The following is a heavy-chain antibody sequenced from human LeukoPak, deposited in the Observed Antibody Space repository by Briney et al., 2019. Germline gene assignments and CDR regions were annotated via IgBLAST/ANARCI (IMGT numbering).Heavy chain of an antibody. D-gene: IGHD1-26*01. J-gene: IGHJ4*02. CDR2: IKQDGSEK. CDR1: GFTFSSYW. V-gene: IGHV3-7*01. CDR3: ARDVAGGGSYSPDFDY. Sequence: GGSLRLSCAASGFTFSSYWMSWVRQAPGKGLEWVANIKQDGSEKYYVDSVKGRFTISRDNAKNSLYLQMNSLRAEDTAVYYCARDVAGGGSYSPDFDYWGQGTLVTVSS.